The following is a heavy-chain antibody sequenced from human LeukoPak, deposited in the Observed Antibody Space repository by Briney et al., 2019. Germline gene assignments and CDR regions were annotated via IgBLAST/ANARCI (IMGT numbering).Heavy chain of an antibody. CDR1: GGSFSGYY. CDR2: INHSGST. V-gene: IGHV4-34*01. CDR3: ARGTVTRYYYYYYMDV. D-gene: IGHD4-17*01. Sequence: SETLSLTCAVYGGSFSGYYWSRIRQPPGKGLEWIGEINHSGSTDYNPSLKNRVTISVDTSKNQFSLKLSSVPAAAPAVLYLARGTVTRYYYYYYMDVWGKGTTVTVSS. J-gene: IGHJ6*03.